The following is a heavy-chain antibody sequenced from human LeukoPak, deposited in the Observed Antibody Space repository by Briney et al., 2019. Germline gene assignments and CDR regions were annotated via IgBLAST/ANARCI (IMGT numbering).Heavy chain of an antibody. CDR3: AKDDGSRSYSVY. V-gene: IGHV4-59*11. CDR2: IYHSGST. J-gene: IGHJ4*02. CDR1: GGSISSHY. Sequence: PSETLSLTCTVSGGSISSHYWSWIRQPPGKGLEWIGYIYHSGSTNYNPSLKSRVTISVDTSKNQFSLKLSSVTAADTAVYYCAKDDGSRSYSVYWGQGTLVTVSS. D-gene: IGHD1-26*01.